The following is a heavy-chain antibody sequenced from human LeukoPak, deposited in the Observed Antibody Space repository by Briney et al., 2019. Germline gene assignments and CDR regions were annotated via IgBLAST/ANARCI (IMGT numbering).Heavy chain of an antibody. CDR2: INANSGTT. CDR3: AKPISGGLAVTADWFHP. Sequence: SGGSLRLSCAASGFTFSTYAMNWVRQAPGKGLEWVSTINANSGTTSYAASVRGRFTISRDNSKNTLYLQVNTLRADDTATYYCAKPISGGLAVTADWFHPWGQGTLVVVSS. CDR1: GFTFSTYA. D-gene: IGHD6-19*01. J-gene: IGHJ5*01. V-gene: IGHV3-23*01.